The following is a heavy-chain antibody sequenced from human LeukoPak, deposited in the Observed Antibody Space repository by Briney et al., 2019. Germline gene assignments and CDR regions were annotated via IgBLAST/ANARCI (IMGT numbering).Heavy chain of an antibody. CDR3: ARVPLGEFKGFDP. J-gene: IGHJ5*02. CDR2: INTDGNST. V-gene: IGHV3-74*01. CDR1: GFTFSSYW. Sequence: PGGSLRLSCAASGFTFSSYWMHWLRQVPGKGLVWVSRINTDGNSTKYADSVKGRFTISRDNAKNTLYLQMNSLRAEDTAVYYCARVPLGEFKGFDPWGQGTLVTVSS. D-gene: IGHD3-10*01.